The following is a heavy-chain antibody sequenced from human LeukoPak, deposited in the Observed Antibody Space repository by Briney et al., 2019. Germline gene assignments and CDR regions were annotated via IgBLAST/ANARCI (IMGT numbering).Heavy chain of an antibody. Sequence: SGPTLVKPTQTLTLTCTFSGFSLSTSGVGVGWIRQPPGKALEWLALIYWNDDKRYSPSLKSRLTITKDTSKNQVVLTMTNMDPVDTAIYYCALRYDFWSGYFGGNNWFDPWGQGTLVTVSS. V-gene: IGHV2-5*01. D-gene: IGHD3-3*01. CDR3: ALRYDFWSGYFGGNNWFDP. CDR2: IYWNDDK. CDR1: GFSLSTSGVG. J-gene: IGHJ5*02.